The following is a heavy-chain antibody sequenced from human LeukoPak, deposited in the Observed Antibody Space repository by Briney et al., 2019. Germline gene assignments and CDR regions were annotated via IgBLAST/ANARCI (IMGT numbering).Heavy chain of an antibody. J-gene: IGHJ4*02. Sequence: GGSLRLSCAASGFTFSSYAMSWVRQAPGKGLEWVSAISGSGGSTYYADSVKGRFTISRDNSKNTLYLQMNSLRAEDTAVYYCARDSKSIEPYSSGLYYFDYWGQGTLVTVSS. CDR1: GFTFSSYA. CDR2: ISGSGGST. D-gene: IGHD6-19*01. V-gene: IGHV3-23*01. CDR3: ARDSKSIEPYSSGLYYFDY.